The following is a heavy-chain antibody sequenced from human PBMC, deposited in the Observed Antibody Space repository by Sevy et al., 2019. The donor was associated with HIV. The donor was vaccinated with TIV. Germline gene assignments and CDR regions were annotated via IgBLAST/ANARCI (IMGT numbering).Heavy chain of an antibody. V-gene: IGHV3-7*01. D-gene: IGHD3-10*01. CDR2: IKQDGSEK. Sequence: GGSLRLSCAASGFTFSSYWMSWVRQAPGKGLEWVANIKQDGSEKYYVDSVKGRFTISRDNAKNSLYLQMNSLRAEDTAVYYCARSGGSGGYWGWGYYYYGMDVWGQGTTVTVSS. CDR3: ARSGGSGGYWGWGYYYYGMDV. J-gene: IGHJ6*02. CDR1: GFTFSSYW.